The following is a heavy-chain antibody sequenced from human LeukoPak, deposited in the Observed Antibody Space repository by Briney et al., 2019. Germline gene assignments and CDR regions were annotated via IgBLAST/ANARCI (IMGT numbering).Heavy chain of an antibody. CDR3: ARGFSLAYYDSSGFFYDS. D-gene: IGHD3-22*01. CDR2: IYHSGST. V-gene: IGHV4-4*02. CDR1: GGSISSSNW. J-gene: IGHJ5*02. Sequence: PSGTLSLTCAVSGGSISSSNWWSWVRQPPGKGLEWIGEIYHSGSTNYNPSLKSRVTISADTSKNQFSLKLTSMTAADRAVYFCARGFSLAYYDSSGFFYDSWGRGTMVTVSP.